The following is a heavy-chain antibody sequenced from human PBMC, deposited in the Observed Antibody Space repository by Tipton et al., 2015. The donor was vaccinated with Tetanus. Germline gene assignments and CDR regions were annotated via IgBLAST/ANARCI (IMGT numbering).Heavy chain of an antibody. CDR2: IIAGGGTT. CDR3: AKDLIFRVQRPRLYGMDV. J-gene: IGHJ6*02. D-gene: IGHD3-3*02. V-gene: IGHV3-23*01. CDR1: GFPFTTYG. Sequence: SGFPFTTYGMTWVRQAPGKGLEWVSSIIAGGGTTHYADSVKGRFTISRDNSKNALYLQMNSLRLEDTAVYYCAKDLIFRVQRPRLYGMDVWGQGTTVTVSS.